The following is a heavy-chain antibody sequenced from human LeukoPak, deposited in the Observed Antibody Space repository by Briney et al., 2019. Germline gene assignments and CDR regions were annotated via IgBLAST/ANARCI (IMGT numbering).Heavy chain of an antibody. D-gene: IGHD4-17*01. V-gene: IGHV1-18*01. Sequence: GASVKVSCKASGYTFTSYGISWVRQAPGQGLEWMGWISAYNGNTNCAQKLQGRVTMTTDTSTSTAYMELRSLRSDDTAVYYCGRAEDYGPNWFDPWGQGTLVTVSS. J-gene: IGHJ5*02. CDR1: GYTFTSYG. CDR2: ISAYNGNT. CDR3: GRAEDYGPNWFDP.